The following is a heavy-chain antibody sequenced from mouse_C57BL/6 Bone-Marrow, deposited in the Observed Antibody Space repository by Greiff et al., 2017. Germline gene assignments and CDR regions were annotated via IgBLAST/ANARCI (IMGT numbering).Heavy chain of an antibody. J-gene: IGHJ1*03. CDR1: GYAFSSYW. CDR2: IYPGDGDT. Sequence: QVQLQQSGAELVKPGASVKISCKASGYAFSSYWMNWVKQRPGKGLEWIGQIYPGDGDTNYNGKFKGKATLTADQSSSTAYMQLSSLTSEDSAVKFCASPYYYGSSRYWYFDVWGTGTTVTVSS. CDR3: ASPYYYGSSRYWYFDV. V-gene: IGHV1-80*01. D-gene: IGHD1-1*01.